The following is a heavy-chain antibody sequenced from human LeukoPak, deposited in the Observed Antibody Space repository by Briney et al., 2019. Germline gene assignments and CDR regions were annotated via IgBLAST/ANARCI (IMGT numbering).Heavy chain of an antibody. CDR1: GFPFNAYW. D-gene: IGHD4-17*01. CDR2: IRQDGDTK. V-gene: IGHV3-7*03. J-gene: IGHJ4*02. CDR3: ARHGDFCFDN. Sequence: GGSLRLSCAASGFPFNAYWMTWVRQAPGKGLEWVANIRQDGDTKYYVDSVKGRFSISRDNAQNTLFLQMNSLRAEDTALYYCARHGDFCFDNWGQGTPVTVS.